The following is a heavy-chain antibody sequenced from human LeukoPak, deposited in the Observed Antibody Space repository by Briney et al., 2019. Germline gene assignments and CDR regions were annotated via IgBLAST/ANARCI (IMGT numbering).Heavy chain of an antibody. Sequence: PSETLSLTCTVSGGSISSYYWSWIRQPPGKGLEWIGYIYYSGSTNYNPSLKSRVTISVDTSKNQFSLKLSSVTAADTAVYYCARDSSGSYERWFDPWGQGTLVTVSS. CDR1: GGSISSYY. CDR2: IYYSGST. J-gene: IGHJ5*02. V-gene: IGHV4-59*01. CDR3: ARDSSGSYERWFDP. D-gene: IGHD1-26*01.